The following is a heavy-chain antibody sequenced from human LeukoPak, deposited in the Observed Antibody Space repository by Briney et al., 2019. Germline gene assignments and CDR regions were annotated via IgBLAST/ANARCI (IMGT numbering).Heavy chain of an antibody. CDR3: ARFYANEWELPH. CDR2: ISYDGSNK. D-gene: IGHD1-26*01. V-gene: IGHV3-30*04. J-gene: IGHJ4*02. Sequence: GGSLRHSCAASGFTFSSYAMHWDRQAPGQGLELLELISYDGSNKYYADSVKGRFTISRDNSKHTLYLQMNSLRAEDTAVYYCARFYANEWELPHWGQGTLVTVSS. CDR1: GFTFSSYA.